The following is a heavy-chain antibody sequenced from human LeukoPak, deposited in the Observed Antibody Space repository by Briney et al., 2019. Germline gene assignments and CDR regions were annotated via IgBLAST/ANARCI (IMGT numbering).Heavy chain of an antibody. Sequence: PSETLSLTCTVSCGSISRFYWSWIPPPPGKGLEWIGYIYYSGSTNYNPSLKIRVTISVGTSKYQFSLKLSSVTAADTAVYYCARGGAYYYDYWGQGTLVTVSS. CDR1: CGSISRFY. CDR2: IYYSGST. V-gene: IGHV4-59*01. J-gene: IGHJ4*02. CDR3: ARGGAYYYDY.